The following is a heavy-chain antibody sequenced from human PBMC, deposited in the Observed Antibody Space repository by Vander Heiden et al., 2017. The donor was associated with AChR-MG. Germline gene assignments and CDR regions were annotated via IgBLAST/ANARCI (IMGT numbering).Heavy chain of an antibody. CDR2: IYPGDSDT. Sequence: EVQLVQSGAEVKEAGASLRISCKGSGYSFSSYWTGWVRQVPGKGLEWMGRIYPGDSDTRYSPSFQGQVTISADKSITTAYLQWSSLKASDAAMYYCARSYDSSGRYFDYWGQGTLVTVSS. D-gene: IGHD3-22*01. J-gene: IGHJ4*02. CDR3: ARSYDSSGRYFDY. CDR1: GYSFSSYW. V-gene: IGHV5-51*01.